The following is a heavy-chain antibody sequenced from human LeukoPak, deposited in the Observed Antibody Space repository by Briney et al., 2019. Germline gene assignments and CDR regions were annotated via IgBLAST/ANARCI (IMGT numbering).Heavy chain of an antibody. CDR3: AKDRLSAPVAPRFDP. V-gene: IGHV3-23*01. J-gene: IGHJ5*02. CDR2: ISGSGSST. D-gene: IGHD6-6*01. Sequence: PGGSLRRSCAASAFTISSYAMSWVRQAPGKGLEWVSAISGSGSSTSYADSVKGRFAISRANSKNILYLQMNSLRAEDTALYYCAKDRLSAPVAPRFDPWGQGTQVTLFS. CDR1: AFTISSYA.